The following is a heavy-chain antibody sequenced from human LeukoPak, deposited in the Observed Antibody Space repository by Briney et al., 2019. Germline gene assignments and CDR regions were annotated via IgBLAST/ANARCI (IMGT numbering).Heavy chain of an antibody. J-gene: IGHJ4*02. CDR2: IYYSGST. CDR1: GGSISSYY. CDR3: ARGADYDSSGYYS. V-gene: IGHV4-59*01. Sequence: SETLCLTCTVSGGSISSYYWSWIRQPPGEGLEWIGYIYYSGSTNYNPSLKSRVTISVDTSKNQFSLKLSSVTAADTAVYYCARGADYDSSGYYSWGQGTLVTVSS. D-gene: IGHD3-22*01.